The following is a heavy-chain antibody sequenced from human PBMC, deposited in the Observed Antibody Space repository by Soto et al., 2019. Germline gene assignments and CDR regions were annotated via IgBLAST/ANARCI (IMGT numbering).Heavy chain of an antibody. CDR1: GGSISSGDYY. Sequence: QVQLQESGPGLVKPSQTLSLTCTVSGGSISSGDYYWSWIRQPPGKGLEWIGYIYYSGSTYYNPSLKSRVTISVDTSKNQFALKLSSVTAADTAVYYCATITFGGVIATGSYYYGMDVWGQGTTVTVSS. CDR2: IYYSGST. D-gene: IGHD3-16*02. V-gene: IGHV4-30-4*01. J-gene: IGHJ6*02. CDR3: ATITFGGVIATGSYYYGMDV.